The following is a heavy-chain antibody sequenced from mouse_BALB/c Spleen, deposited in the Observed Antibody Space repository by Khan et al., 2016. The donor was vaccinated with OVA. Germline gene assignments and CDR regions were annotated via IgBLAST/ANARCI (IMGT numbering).Heavy chain of an antibody. D-gene: IGHD2-1*01. V-gene: IGHV1S81*02. CDR3: TRSGDGTFAY. CDR1: GYSFTSYY. CDR2: INPSNGGT. Sequence: QVQLQQSGAELVKPGASVRLSCKASGYSFTSYYLYWVKQRPGQGLEWIGDINPSNGGTNFNEKFKIKATLTVDKSSSTAYMQLSSLTSEDSAVYYCTRSGDGTFAYWGRGTLVTVSA. J-gene: IGHJ3*01.